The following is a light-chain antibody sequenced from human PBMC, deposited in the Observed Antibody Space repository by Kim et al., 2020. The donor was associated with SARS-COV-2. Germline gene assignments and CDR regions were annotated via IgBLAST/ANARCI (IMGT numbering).Light chain of an antibody. Sequence: SPGETATLACRASQSVSRYLGWYQQKPGQAPRLLIYDASNRATGTPARFSGSGSGTDFTLTISNLEPEDFAVYYCQQRSDWRLTFGGGTKVDIK. CDR1: QSVSRY. V-gene: IGKV3-11*01. J-gene: IGKJ4*01. CDR3: QQRSDWRLT. CDR2: DAS.